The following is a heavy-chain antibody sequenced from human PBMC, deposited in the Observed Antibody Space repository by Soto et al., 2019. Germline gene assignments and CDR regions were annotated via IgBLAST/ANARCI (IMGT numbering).Heavy chain of an antibody. CDR3: ARALQQLAALDY. V-gene: IGHV4-34*01. J-gene: IGHJ4*02. CDR2: INHSGST. CDR1: VGSVCSYQ. D-gene: IGHD6-13*01. Sequence: CLRYEGHVGSVCSYQWTWYRQPPGKGLEWIGEINHSGSTNYNPSLKSRVTISVDTSKNQFSLKLSSVTAADTAVYYCARALQQLAALDYWGQGTPVTVSS.